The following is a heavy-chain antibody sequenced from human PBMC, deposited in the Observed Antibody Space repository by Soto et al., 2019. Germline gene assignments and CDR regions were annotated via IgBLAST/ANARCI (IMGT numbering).Heavy chain of an antibody. V-gene: IGHV3-33*01. D-gene: IGHD4-17*01. CDR2: IWYDGSNK. Sequence: QVQLVESGGGVVQPGRSLRLSCAASGFTFSRHGMHWVRQAPDKGLEWVALIWYDGSNKNYADSVKGRFTISRDNSKNTLYLQMNSLRAEDTAVYYCARDVNDYGDLGLDYWGQGTLVTVSS. CDR3: ARDVNDYGDLGLDY. J-gene: IGHJ4*02. CDR1: GFTFSRHG.